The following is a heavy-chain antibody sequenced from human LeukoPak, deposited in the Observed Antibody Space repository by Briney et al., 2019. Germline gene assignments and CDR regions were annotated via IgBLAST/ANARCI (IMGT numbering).Heavy chain of an antibody. V-gene: IGHV4-34*01. Sequence: SETLSLTCAVYGRSFSGYYWSWIRQPPGKGLEWIGEINHSGSTNYNPSLKSRVTISVDTSKNQFSLKLSSVTAADTAVYYCARSSGWIYYYYGMDVWGQGTTVTVSS. D-gene: IGHD6-19*01. CDR2: INHSGST. CDR1: GRSFSGYY. J-gene: IGHJ6*02. CDR3: ARSSGWIYYYYGMDV.